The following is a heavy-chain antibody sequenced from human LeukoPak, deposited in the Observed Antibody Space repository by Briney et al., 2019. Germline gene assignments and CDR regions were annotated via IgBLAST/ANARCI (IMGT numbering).Heavy chain of an antibody. V-gene: IGHV6-1*01. D-gene: IGHD1-7*01. J-gene: IGHJ6*02. CDR1: GDSVSSNSAA. Sequence: SQTLSLTCAISGDSVSSNSAAWNWIRQSPSSGLEWLGRTYYRSKWYNDYAVSVKSRITINPDTSKNQFSLQLNSVTPEDTAVYYCARGPSGYNWNYVYYYGMDVWDQGTTVTVSS. CDR3: ARGPSGYNWNYVYYYGMDV. CDR2: TYYRSKWYN.